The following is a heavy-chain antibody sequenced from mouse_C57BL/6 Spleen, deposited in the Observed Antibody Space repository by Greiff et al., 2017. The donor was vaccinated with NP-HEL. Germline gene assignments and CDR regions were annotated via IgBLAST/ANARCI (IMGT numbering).Heavy chain of an antibody. Sequence: DVKLVESGGGLVKPGGSLKLSCAASGFTFSSYAMSWVRQTPEKRLEWVATISDGGSYTYYPDNVKGRFTISRDNAQNNLYLQMSHLKSEDTAMYYCAREDYGSSHYFDYWGQGTTLTVSS. CDR2: ISDGGSYT. CDR1: GFTFSSYA. CDR3: AREDYGSSHYFDY. V-gene: IGHV5-4*01. J-gene: IGHJ2*01. D-gene: IGHD1-1*01.